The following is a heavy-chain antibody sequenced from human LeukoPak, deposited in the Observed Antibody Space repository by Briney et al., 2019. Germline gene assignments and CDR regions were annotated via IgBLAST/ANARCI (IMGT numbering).Heavy chain of an antibody. Sequence: GGSLRLSCAASGFTFSSYAMNWARQAPGKGLEWVSGISSSGGSTSYADSVKGRFTISRDNSKNTLYLQMNSLRAEDTAVYYCANPRDSSTWYTFDYWGQGTLVTVSS. CDR2: ISSSGGST. J-gene: IGHJ4*02. V-gene: IGHV3-23*01. CDR3: ANPRDSSTWYTFDY. CDR1: GFTFSSYA. D-gene: IGHD6-13*01.